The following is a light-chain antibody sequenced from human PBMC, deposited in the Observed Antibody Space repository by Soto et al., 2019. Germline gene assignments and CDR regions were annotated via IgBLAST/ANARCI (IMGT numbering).Light chain of an antibody. J-gene: IGKJ1*01. CDR3: QQYGSSST. CDR2: GAS. V-gene: IGKV3-20*01. CDR1: QSVSGTH. Sequence: DIVLTQSPGTLSLSPVDRATLSCRASQSVSGTHLAWYQQKPGQAPRLLIYGASSRATGIPDRFSGRGSGTDFTLTISRLEPEDFAVYYCQQYGSSSTFGQGTKVDIK.